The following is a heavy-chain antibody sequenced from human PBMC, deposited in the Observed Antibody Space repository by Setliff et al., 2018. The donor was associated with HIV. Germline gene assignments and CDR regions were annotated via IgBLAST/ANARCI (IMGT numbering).Heavy chain of an antibody. CDR1: GFTFSGYG. V-gene: IGHV3-30*02. CDR3: ARLSGGMVPNY. CDR2: IRYDGINK. D-gene: IGHD3-10*01. J-gene: IGHJ4*02. Sequence: GGSLRLSCAASGFTFSGYGMHWVRQAPGKGLEWVTFIRYDGINKYYADSVKGRFTISRDNSKNMLYLQMNSLRAEDTAVYYCARLSGGMVPNYWGQGTLVTVSS.